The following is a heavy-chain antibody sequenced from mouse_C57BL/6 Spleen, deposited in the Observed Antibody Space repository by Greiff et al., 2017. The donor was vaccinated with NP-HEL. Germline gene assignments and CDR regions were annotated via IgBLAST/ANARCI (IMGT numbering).Heavy chain of an antibody. Sequence: VKLQESGPELVKPGASVKISCKASGYAFSSSWMNWVKQRPGKGLEWIGRIYPGDGDTNYNGKFKGKATLTADNSSSTAYMQLSSLTSEDSAVYFCARRGDSSFDYWGQGTTLTVSS. V-gene: IGHV1-82*01. CDR1: GYAFSSSW. CDR3: ARRGDSSFDY. J-gene: IGHJ2*01. D-gene: IGHD2-12*01. CDR2: IYPGDGDT.